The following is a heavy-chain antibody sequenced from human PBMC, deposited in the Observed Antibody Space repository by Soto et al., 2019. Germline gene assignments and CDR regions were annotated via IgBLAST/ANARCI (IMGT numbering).Heavy chain of an antibody. Sequence: SETLSLTCTVPGGSISSYYWSWIRQPPGKGLEWIGYIYYSGSTNYNPSLKSRVTISVDTSKNQFSLKLSSVTAADTAVYYCARSRLSGGGGRYYFDYWGQGTLVTVSS. CDR3: ARSRLSGGGGRYYFDY. D-gene: IGHD3-10*01. CDR2: IYYSGST. CDR1: GGSISSYY. V-gene: IGHV4-59*01. J-gene: IGHJ4*02.